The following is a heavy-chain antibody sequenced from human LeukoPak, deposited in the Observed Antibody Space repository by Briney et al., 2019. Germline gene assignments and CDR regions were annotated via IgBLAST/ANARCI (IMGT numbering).Heavy chain of an antibody. Sequence: PGGSLRLSCAASGFTFADYAMHWVRQAPGKGLEWVSGISWNSGSIGYADSVKGGFNISRDNAKNSLYLQMNSLRAEDTALYYCAKSSTSDYFDYWGQGTLVTVSS. V-gene: IGHV3-9*01. CDR1: GFTFADYA. CDR2: ISWNSGSI. D-gene: IGHD2-2*01. J-gene: IGHJ4*02. CDR3: AKSSTSDYFDY.